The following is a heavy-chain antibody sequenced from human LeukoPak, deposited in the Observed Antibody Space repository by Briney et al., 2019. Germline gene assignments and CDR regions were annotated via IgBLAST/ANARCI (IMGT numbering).Heavy chain of an antibody. Sequence: GESLKISCRGSGYTFTAYWIGWVRQMPGKGLDWMGIIYPDDSDTRYSPSFQGQVTISADKSSSTVYLQCRSLKASDTAMYYCARQFYFDTSSYLAFDYWGQGTLVTVSS. CDR1: GYTFTAYW. J-gene: IGHJ4*02. CDR2: IYPDDSDT. D-gene: IGHD3-22*01. V-gene: IGHV5-51*01. CDR3: ARQFYFDTSSYLAFDY.